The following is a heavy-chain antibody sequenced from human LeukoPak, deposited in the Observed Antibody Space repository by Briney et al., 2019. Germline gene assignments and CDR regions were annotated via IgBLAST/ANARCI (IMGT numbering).Heavy chain of an antibody. CDR2: MNPNSGNT. Sequence: ASVKVFCKASGYTFTNYDINWVRQATGQGLEWMRWMNPNSGNTGYAQKLQGRVSMTRNTSISTAYMELSNLRSEDTAVYYCASHMTTVGWDDFNIWGQGTMVTVSS. CDR1: GYTFTNYD. D-gene: IGHD4-23*01. J-gene: IGHJ3*02. V-gene: IGHV1-8*01. CDR3: ASHMTTVGWDDFNI.